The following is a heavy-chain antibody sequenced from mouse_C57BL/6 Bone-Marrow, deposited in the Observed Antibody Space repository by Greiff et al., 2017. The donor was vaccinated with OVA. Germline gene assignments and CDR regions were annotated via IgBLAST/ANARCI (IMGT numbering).Heavy chain of an antibody. V-gene: IGHV6-6*01. CDR1: GFTFSDAW. CDR2: IRNKANNHAT. D-gene: IGHD1-1*01. CDR3: TIPIYYYGSSYVFDY. Sequence: EVQLVESGGGLVQPGGSMKLSCAASGFTFSDAWMDWVRQSPEKGLEWVAEIRNKANNHATYYAESVKGRFTISRDDSKSSVYLQMNSLRAEDTGIYYCTIPIYYYGSSYVFDYWGQGTTLTVSS. J-gene: IGHJ2*01.